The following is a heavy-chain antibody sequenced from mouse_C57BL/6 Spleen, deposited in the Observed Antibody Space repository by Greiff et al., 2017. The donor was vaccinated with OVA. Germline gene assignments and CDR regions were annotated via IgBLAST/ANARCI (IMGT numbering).Heavy chain of an antibody. CDR2: INPNNGGT. Sequence: VQLQQSGPELVKPGASVKISCKASGYTFTDYYMNWVKQSHGKSLEWIGDINPNNGGTSYNQKFKGKATLTVDKSSSTAYMELRSLTSEDSAVYYCARRVDYWGQGTSVTVSS. CDR1: GYTFTDYY. J-gene: IGHJ4*01. V-gene: IGHV1-26*01. CDR3: ARRVDY.